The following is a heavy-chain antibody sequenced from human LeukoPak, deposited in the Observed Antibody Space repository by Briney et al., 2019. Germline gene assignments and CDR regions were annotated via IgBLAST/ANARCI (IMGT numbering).Heavy chain of an antibody. CDR1: GFTFSSYA. D-gene: IGHD3-9*01. Sequence: PGGSLRLSCSASGFTFSSYAMHWVRQAPGKGLEYVSAISSNGGSTYYADSVKGRFTISRDNSKNTLYLQMSSLSAEDTAVYYCVKDADYDILTGYYTPDYWGQGTLVTVSS. CDR3: VKDADYDILTGYYTPDY. J-gene: IGHJ4*02. V-gene: IGHV3-64D*06. CDR2: ISSNGGST.